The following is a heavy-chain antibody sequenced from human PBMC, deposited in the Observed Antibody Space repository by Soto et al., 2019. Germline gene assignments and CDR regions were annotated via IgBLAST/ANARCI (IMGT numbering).Heavy chain of an antibody. CDR3: ARGLGIGSGPFDA. Sequence: QVQLQESGPGLVKPSETLSLTCTVSGDSITSYYWSWIRQPPGKALEWIGYIYNSGSTDNNPSLKRRVTISLDPAKKQFSLKLKFVTAADTAVYYCARGLGIGSGPFDAWGQGTMVTVSA. V-gene: IGHV4-4*08. D-gene: IGHD2-2*03. J-gene: IGHJ3*01. CDR2: IYNSGST. CDR1: GDSITSYY.